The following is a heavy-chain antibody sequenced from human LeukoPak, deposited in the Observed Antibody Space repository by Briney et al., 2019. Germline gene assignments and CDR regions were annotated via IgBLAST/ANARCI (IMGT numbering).Heavy chain of an antibody. CDR3: ARTILVDTARNFDY. D-gene: IGHD5-18*01. Sequence: GGSLRLSCAASGFTFSSYSMNWVRQAPGKGLEWDSSISSSSSYIYYADSVKGRFTISRDNAKNSLYLQMNSLRAEDTAVYYCARTILVDTARNFDYWGQGTLVTVSS. CDR2: ISSSSSYI. J-gene: IGHJ4*02. CDR1: GFTFSSYS. V-gene: IGHV3-21*01.